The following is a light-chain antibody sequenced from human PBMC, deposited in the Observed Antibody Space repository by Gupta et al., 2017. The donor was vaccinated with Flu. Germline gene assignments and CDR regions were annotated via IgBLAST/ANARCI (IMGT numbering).Light chain of an antibody. V-gene: IGLV5-37*01. J-gene: IGLJ1*01. CDR3: MIWPSNTYV. CDR1: VAGYN. CDR2: YYSDSDK. Sequence: VAGYNIYWYQQKPGRPPRFLLYYYSDSDKGQGSGVPSRFSGSKDVSANTGFLLISGLQSEDEADYYCMIWPSNTYVFGTGTSFTVL.